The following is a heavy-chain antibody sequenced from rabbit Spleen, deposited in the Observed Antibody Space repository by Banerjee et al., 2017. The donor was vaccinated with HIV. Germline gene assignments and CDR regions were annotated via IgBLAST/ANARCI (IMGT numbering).Heavy chain of an antibody. CDR1: GVSFSSYYY. D-gene: IGHD1-1*01. CDR3: ARDTSSSFSSYGMDL. CDR2: IDSGSSGFT. J-gene: IGHJ6*01. Sequence: QSLEESGGDLVQPEGSLTLTCTASGVSFSSYYYMCWVRQAPGKGLEWIACIDSGSSGFTYFATWAKGRFTISKTSSTTVTLQMTSLTAADTATYFCARDTSSSFSSYGMDLWGPGTLVTVS. V-gene: IGHV1S40*01.